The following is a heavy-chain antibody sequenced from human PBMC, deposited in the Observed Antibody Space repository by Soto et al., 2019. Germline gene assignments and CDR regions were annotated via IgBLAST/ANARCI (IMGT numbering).Heavy chain of an antibody. V-gene: IGHV3-30*18. J-gene: IGHJ6*02. CDR1: GFTFSSYG. Sequence: QVQLVESGGGVVQPGRSLRLSCAASGFTFSSYGMHWVRQAPGKGLEWVAVISYDGSNKYYADSVKGRFTISRDNSENTLYLQMNSLRAEDTAVYYCAKDWEWLRSDYHYGMDVWGQGTTVTGSS. CDR2: ISYDGSNK. CDR3: AKDWEWLRSDYHYGMDV. D-gene: IGHD5-12*01.